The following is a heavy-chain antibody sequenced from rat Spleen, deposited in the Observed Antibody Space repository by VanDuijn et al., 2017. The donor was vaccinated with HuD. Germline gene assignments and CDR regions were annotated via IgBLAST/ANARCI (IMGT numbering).Heavy chain of an antibody. D-gene: IGHD4-3*01. CDR3: VRQDTSGYSNWFTY. CDR1: GFTFNNYD. J-gene: IGHJ3*01. Sequence: EVQLVESGGGLVQPGRSLKLSCAASGFTFNNYDMAWVRQAPAKSLEWVASISPSCGATYYRDSVKGRFTVSRDNAKSTLNLQMDSLRSEDTATYYCVRQDTSGYSNWFTYWGQGTLVTVSS. CDR2: ISPSCGAT. V-gene: IGHV5-25*01.